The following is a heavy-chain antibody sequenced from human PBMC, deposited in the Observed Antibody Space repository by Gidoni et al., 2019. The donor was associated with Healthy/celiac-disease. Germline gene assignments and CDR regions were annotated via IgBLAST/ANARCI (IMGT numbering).Heavy chain of an antibody. CDR3: AHIGDYPVEVDY. CDR2: IYWNDDT. D-gene: IGHD3-16*01. J-gene: IGHJ4*02. V-gene: IGHV2-5*01. CDR1: GFSLSTSGVG. Sequence: QITLKESGPTLVKPTQTLTLTCTFSGFSLSTSGVGVGWIRQPPGKALEWLALIYWNDDTRYSPSLKSRLTITKDTSKNQVVLTMTNMDPVDTATYYCAHIGDYPVEVDYWGQGTLVTVSS.